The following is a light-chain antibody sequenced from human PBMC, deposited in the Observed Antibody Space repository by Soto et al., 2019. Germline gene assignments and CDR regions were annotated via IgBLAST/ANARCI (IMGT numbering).Light chain of an antibody. CDR1: SSNIGAGYD. Sequence: QSVLTQPPSVSGAPGQRVTISCTGISSNIGAGYDVHWYQQLPGTAPKLLIYGNSNRPSGVPDRFSGSKSGTSASLAITGLQAEDEADYYCQSYDSSYYVFGTGTKVTV. V-gene: IGLV1-40*01. J-gene: IGLJ1*01. CDR2: GNS. CDR3: QSYDSSYYV.